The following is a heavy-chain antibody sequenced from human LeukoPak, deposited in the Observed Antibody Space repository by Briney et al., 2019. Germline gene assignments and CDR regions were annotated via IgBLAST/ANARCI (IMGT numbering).Heavy chain of an antibody. Sequence: SETLSLTCTVSGGSISSSSYYWGWIRQPPGKGLEWIGSIYYSGSTYYNSSLKSRVTISVDTSKNQFSLKLSSVTAADTAVYYCARHSSYWGNWFDPWGQGTLVTVSS. CDR1: GGSISSSSYY. CDR2: IYYSGST. CDR3: ARHSSYWGNWFDP. J-gene: IGHJ5*02. D-gene: IGHD2-8*02. V-gene: IGHV4-39*01.